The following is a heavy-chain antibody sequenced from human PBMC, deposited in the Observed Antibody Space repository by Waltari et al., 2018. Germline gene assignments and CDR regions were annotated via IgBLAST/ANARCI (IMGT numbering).Heavy chain of an antibody. CDR2: ISYDGDKK. CDR1: GFTFSDYP. V-gene: IGHV3-30*04. D-gene: IGHD3-22*01. Sequence: VQLVESGGGVVQPGRSLRLSCAASGFTFSDYPLFWVRQAPGKGLGWVAFISYDGDKKDYTDSVKGRFTISRDNSKNTLYLQMNRLRAEDRAMYFCARDPHSSGYYPYFDYWGQGTLVTVSS. CDR3: ARDPHSSGYYPYFDY. J-gene: IGHJ4*02.